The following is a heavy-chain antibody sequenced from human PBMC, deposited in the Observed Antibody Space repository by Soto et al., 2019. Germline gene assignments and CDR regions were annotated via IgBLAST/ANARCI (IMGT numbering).Heavy chain of an antibody. CDR1: GFTFSSYW. Sequence: PGGSLRLSCAASGFTFSSYWMSWVRQAPGKGLEWVASIKQDGSEKYYVDSVKGRFTISRDNAKNSLYLQMNSLRAEDTAVYYCARRIVYYYYYMDVWGKGTTVTVSS. J-gene: IGHJ6*03. V-gene: IGHV3-7*01. CDR2: IKQDGSEK. CDR3: ARRIVYYYYYMDV. D-gene: IGHD1-26*01.